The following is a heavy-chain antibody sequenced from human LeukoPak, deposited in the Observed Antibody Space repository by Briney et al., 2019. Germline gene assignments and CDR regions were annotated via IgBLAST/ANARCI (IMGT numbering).Heavy chain of an antibody. J-gene: IGHJ4*02. CDR2: ISYDESNI. Sequence: GGSLRLSCSPSGFTFSSYAMHWVRQAPGKGLEWVAVISYDESNIYYADSVKGRFTISRDNSKNTLYLQTNSLRAEDTAVYYCARESVAGIGQRAYYFDYWGQGTLVTVSS. V-gene: IGHV3-30-3*01. CDR1: GFTFSSYA. D-gene: IGHD6-19*01. CDR3: ARESVAGIGQRAYYFDY.